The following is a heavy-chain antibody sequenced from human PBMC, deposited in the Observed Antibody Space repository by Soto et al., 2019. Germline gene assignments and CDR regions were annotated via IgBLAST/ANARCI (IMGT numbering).Heavy chain of an antibody. D-gene: IGHD2-8*01. CDR3: ARDTYANFDY. CDR2: VNPGNGTT. V-gene: IGHV1-2*02. J-gene: IGHJ4*02. Sequence: GGLVKVSCKASGYTFTAYYMHWVRQAPGQGLEWTGWVNPGNGTTSFAQKFQGRVTMTRDTSISTAYMELNGLRSDDTAMYYCARDTYANFDYWGQGTLVTVSS. CDR1: GYTFTAYY.